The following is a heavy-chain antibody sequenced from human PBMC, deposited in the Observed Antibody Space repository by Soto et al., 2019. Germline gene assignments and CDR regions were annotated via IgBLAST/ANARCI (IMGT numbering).Heavy chain of an antibody. D-gene: IGHD3-22*01. V-gene: IGHV3-73*01. J-gene: IGHJ5*02. CDR2: IRSKANSYAT. CDR3: TRFPYDSSGPNQHNWFDP. CDR1: GFTFSGSA. Sequence: PGGSLRLSXARSGFTFSGSAMHWVRQASGQGMEWVSRIRSKANSYATAYAASVKGRFTISRDDSKNTAYLQMNSLKTEDTAVYYCTRFPYDSSGPNQHNWFDPWGQGTLVTVSS.